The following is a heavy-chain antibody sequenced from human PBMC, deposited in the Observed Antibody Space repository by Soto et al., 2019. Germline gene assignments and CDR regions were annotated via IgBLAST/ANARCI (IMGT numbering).Heavy chain of an antibody. D-gene: IGHD2-15*01. CDR1: GGTFSSYT. CDR3: ARGGEGYCSGGSCYGRYYYYYMDV. Sequence: QVQLVQSGAEVKKPGSSVKVSCKASGGTFSSYTISWVRQAPGQGLEWMGRIIPILGIANYAQKFQGRVTITADKSTSTAYIELSSLRSEDTAVYYCARGGEGYCSGGSCYGRYYYYYMDVWGKGTTVTVSS. J-gene: IGHJ6*03. CDR2: IIPILGIA. V-gene: IGHV1-69*02.